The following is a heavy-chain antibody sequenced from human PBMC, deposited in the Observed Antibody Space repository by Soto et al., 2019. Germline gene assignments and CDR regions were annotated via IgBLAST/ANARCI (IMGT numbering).Heavy chain of an antibody. CDR3: ARGFRVAATRWWFDP. CDR1: GYTFTNYG. Sequence: ASVKVSCKASGYTFTNYGISWVRQAPGQGLEWMGWINVYNGNTKYAQKVQGRVTMTTDTSTSTAYMELRSLRSDDTAVYYCARGFRVAATRWWFDPWGQGTLVTVSS. D-gene: IGHD2-15*01. CDR2: INVYNGNT. V-gene: IGHV1-18*01. J-gene: IGHJ5*02.